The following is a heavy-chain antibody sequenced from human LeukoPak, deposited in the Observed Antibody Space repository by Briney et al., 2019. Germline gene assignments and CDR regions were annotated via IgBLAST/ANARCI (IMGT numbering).Heavy chain of an antibody. CDR2: ISGSGAGT. CDR1: GFTFSNYG. J-gene: IGHJ4*02. Sequence: GGSLRLSCVASGFTFSNYGMSWVRQAPGKGLEWVSAISGSGAGTYYADSVKGRFTISRDNSKNTLYLQMNSLRAEDTAVYYCARGRSLVLRFLEWLLSALDYWGQGTLVTVSS. D-gene: IGHD3-3*01. CDR3: ARGRSLVLRFLEWLLSALDY. V-gene: IGHV3-23*01.